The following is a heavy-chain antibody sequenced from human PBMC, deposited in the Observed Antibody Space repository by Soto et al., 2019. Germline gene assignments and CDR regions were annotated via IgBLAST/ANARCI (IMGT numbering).Heavy chain of an antibody. Sequence: VQLLESGGDLVHPGASLRLSCAASGFAFSSHPMSWVLQAPEKGLERVAGISDSGSLTYNADSVRGRVTISRDNSKNTLYVQMNSLRAEDTAVYYCARRTFGSSRSFDIWGQGTMVTVSS. CDR3: ARRTFGSSRSFDI. D-gene: IGHD6-6*01. J-gene: IGHJ3*02. V-gene: IGHV3-23*01. CDR2: ISDSGSLT. CDR1: GFAFSSHP.